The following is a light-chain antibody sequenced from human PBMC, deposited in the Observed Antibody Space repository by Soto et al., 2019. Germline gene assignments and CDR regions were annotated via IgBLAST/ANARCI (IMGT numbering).Light chain of an antibody. J-gene: IGKJ1*01. CDR1: QSIDSY. Sequence: DIQMTQSPSSLSASVGDRVTITCRTSQSIDSYLNWYQEKPGKAPNLLMYAASSLQSGVPSRFSGSGSGTDFTLTITSLQPEDFATYYCQQSYGMPWTFGQGTKVEVK. V-gene: IGKV1-39*01. CDR2: AAS. CDR3: QQSYGMPWT.